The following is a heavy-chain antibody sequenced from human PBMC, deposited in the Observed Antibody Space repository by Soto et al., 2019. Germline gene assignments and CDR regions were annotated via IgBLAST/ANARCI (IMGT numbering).Heavy chain of an antibody. CDR2: ISGKNGNT. D-gene: IGHD2-15*01. Sequence: QVQLVQSGVEVKKPGASVKVSCKASGYTFISHGISWVRQAPGQGLEWMGWISGKNGNTNYAQKLQGRVPLTTDTSASTAYMELRSLRSDDTAVYYCARVSSSIVVVPDYGVDVWGQGTTVTVSS. J-gene: IGHJ6*02. CDR3: ARVSSSIVVVPDYGVDV. CDR1: GYTFISHG. V-gene: IGHV1-18*04.